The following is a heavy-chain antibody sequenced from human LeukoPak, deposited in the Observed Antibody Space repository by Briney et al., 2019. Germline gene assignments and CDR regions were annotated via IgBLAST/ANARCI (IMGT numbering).Heavy chain of an antibody. D-gene: IGHD2-2*01. CDR1: GGSISSYY. CDR3: ARDSPGYCSSTSCRKFDP. CDR2: IYTSGST. J-gene: IGHJ5*02. Sequence: SETLSLTCTVSGGSISSYYWSWIRQPARKGLEWIGRIYTSGSTNYNPSLKSRVTMSVDTSKNQFSLKLSSVTAADTAVYYCARDSPGYCSSTSCRKFDPWGQGTLVTVSS. V-gene: IGHV4-4*07.